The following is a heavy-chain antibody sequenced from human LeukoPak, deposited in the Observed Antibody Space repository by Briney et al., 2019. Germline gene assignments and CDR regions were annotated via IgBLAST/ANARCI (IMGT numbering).Heavy chain of an antibody. CDR3: ARSPYCSSTSRYTAYYYYYMDV. J-gene: IGHJ6*03. CDR1: GGSISSYY. V-gene: IGHV4-4*07. CDR2: IYTSGST. Sequence: SETLSLTCTVSGGSISSYYWSWIRQPAGKGLEWIGRIYTSGSTNYNPSLKSRVTMSVDTSKNQFSLKLSSVTAADTAVYYCARSPYCSSTSRYTAYYYYYMDVWGKGTTVTVSS. D-gene: IGHD2-2*02.